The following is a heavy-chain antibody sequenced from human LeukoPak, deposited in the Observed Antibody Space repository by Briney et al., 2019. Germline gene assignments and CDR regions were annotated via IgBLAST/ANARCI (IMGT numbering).Heavy chain of an antibody. CDR1: GDSISSSSYY. V-gene: IGHV4-39*07. CDR2: IYYTGDA. Sequence: PSETLSLTCTVPGDSISSSSYYWGWIRQPPGKGLEYIGTIYYTGDAYYNPSLKGRVTSSIDTSRKQFSLRLNSVTAADTAVYYCARVESGYYDSFDIWGQGTMVIVSS. D-gene: IGHD3-22*01. CDR3: ARVESGYYDSFDI. J-gene: IGHJ3*02.